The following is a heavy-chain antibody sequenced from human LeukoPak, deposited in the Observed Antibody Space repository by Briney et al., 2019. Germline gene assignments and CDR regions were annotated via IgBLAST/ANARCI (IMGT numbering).Heavy chain of an antibody. CDR3: ATLDYYVSGSRFDP. J-gene: IGHJ5*02. CDR1: GGSIGSYY. CDR2: IYYSGST. V-gene: IGHV4-4*07. D-gene: IGHD3-10*01. Sequence: SETLSLTCTVSGGSIGSYYWSWIRQPAGKGLEWIGRIYYSGSTNYNPSLKSRVTISVDTSKNLFSLKLSSVTAAGTAFYYCATLDYYVSGSRFDPWGQGTLVTVSS.